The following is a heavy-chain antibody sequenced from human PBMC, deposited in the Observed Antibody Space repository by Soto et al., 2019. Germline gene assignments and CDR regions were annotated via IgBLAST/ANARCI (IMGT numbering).Heavy chain of an antibody. Sequence: WGSLRLSCAASGFTFSSYAMHWVRQAPGKGLEWVAVISYDGSNKYYADSVKGRFTISRDNSKNALYLQMNSLRAEDTAVYYCARASWIQLWLAAYFDYWGQGTLVTVSS. V-gene: IGHV3-30-3*01. CDR3: ARASWIQLWLAAYFDY. CDR2: ISYDGSNK. CDR1: GFTFSSYA. D-gene: IGHD5-18*01. J-gene: IGHJ4*02.